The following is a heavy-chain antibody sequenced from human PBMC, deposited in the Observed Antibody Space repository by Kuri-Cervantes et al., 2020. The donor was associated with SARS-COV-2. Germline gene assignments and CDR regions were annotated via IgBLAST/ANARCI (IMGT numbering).Heavy chain of an antibody. D-gene: IGHD3-3*01. CDR3: ARDILSSDSWSGYYRPPGRWFDP. CDR2: ISYSGNT. CDR1: GGSINNYY. J-gene: IGHJ5*02. Sequence: SETLSLTCTVSGGSINNYYWSWTRQPPEKGLEWIGYISYSGNTNYNPSLKSRVTISIDTAKNRFTLKLRSVTAADTAVYYCARDILSSDSWSGYYRPPGRWFDPWGQGTLVTVSS. V-gene: IGHV4-59*01.